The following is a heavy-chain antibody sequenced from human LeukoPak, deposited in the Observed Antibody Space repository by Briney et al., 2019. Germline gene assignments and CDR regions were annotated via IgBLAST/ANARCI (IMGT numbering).Heavy chain of an antibody. CDR3: ARKISVNCGGECYYEYFHY. V-gene: IGHV4-59*01. CDR1: GGSISSYY. CDR2: IYYSGST. Sequence: SETLSLTCTVSGGSISSYYWSWIRQPPGKGLEWIGYIYYSGSTNYNSSLKSRVTISVDTSKNQFSLKLSSVTAADTAVYYCARKISVNCGGECYYEYFHYWGQGTLVTVSS. J-gene: IGHJ1*01. D-gene: IGHD2-21*01.